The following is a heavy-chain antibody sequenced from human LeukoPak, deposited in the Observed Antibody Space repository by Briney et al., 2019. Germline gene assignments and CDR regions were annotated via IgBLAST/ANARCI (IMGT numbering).Heavy chain of an antibody. J-gene: IGHJ3*02. D-gene: IGHD2-15*01. CDR1: GFTFSSYE. Sequence: PGGSLRLSCAASGFTFSSYEMNWVRQAPGKGLEWVSYISSSGSTMYYADSVKGRFTISRDNAKNSLYLQMNSLRAEDTAVYYCARDHDHCSGGSCYEGAFDIWGQGTMVTVSS. V-gene: IGHV3-48*03. CDR3: ARDHDHCSGGSCYEGAFDI. CDR2: ISSSGSTM.